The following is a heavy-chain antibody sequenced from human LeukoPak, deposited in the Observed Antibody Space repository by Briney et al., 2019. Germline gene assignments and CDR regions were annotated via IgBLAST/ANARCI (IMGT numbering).Heavy chain of an antibody. Sequence: ASVKVSCKASGYTFTNFGISWVRQAPGQGLEWMGWISAYNGNTNYAQKLQGRVTMTTDTSTSTAYMELRSLRSDDTAVYYCARESDILTGYYNGYYYGMDVWGQGTTVTVSS. CDR1: GYTFTNFG. CDR2: ISAYNGNT. CDR3: ARESDILTGYYNGYYYGMDV. J-gene: IGHJ6*02. V-gene: IGHV1-18*01. D-gene: IGHD3-9*01.